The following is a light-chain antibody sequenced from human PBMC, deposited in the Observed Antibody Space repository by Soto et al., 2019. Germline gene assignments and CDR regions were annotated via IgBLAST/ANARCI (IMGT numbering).Light chain of an antibody. CDR2: EVN. V-gene: IGLV2-8*01. CDR1: SNDVGAYNF. J-gene: IGLJ2*01. CDR3: SSYGGSNNLL. Sequence: QSALTQPPSASGSPGQSVTLSCTGTSNDVGAYNFISWYQQHPGKAPKLMIYEVNKRPSGVPDRFSGSKSGNTASLTVSGLQAEDEADYYCSSYGGSNNLLFGGGTKLTVL.